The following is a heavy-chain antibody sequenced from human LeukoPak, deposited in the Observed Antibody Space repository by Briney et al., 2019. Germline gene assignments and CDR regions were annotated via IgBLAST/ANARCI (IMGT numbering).Heavy chain of an antibody. V-gene: IGHV6-1*01. CDR3: ARDNSSGYTLIGAFDI. J-gene: IGHJ3*02. CDR1: GDSVSSNSAA. CDR2: TYYRSKWYN. D-gene: IGHD3-22*01. Sequence: SQTLSLTCAISGDSVSSNSAAWNWIRQSPSRGLEWLGRTYYRSKWYNDYAVSVKSRITINPDTSKKQFSLQLNSVTPEDTDVYYCARDNSSGYTLIGAFDIWGQGTMVTVSS.